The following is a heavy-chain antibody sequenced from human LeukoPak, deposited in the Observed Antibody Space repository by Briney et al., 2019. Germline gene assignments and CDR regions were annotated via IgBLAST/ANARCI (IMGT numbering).Heavy chain of an antibody. CDR2: IYYSGST. CDR1: GGSISSSSYY. J-gene: IGHJ4*02. D-gene: IGHD3-22*01. Sequence: KSSETLSLTCTVSGGSISSSSYYWGWIRQPPGKGLEWIGSIYYSGSTYYNPSLKSRVTISVDTSKNQFSLKLSSVTAADTAVYYCARDRYYDSSGPFDYWGQGTLVTVSS. CDR3: ARDRYYDSSGPFDY. V-gene: IGHV4-39*07.